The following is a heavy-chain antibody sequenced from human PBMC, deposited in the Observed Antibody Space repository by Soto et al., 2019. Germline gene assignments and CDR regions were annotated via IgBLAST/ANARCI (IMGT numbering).Heavy chain of an antibody. Sequence: GGSLRLSCAVSGFTFSSYAMSWVRQAPGKGLEWVSAISGSGGSTYYADSVKGRFTISRDNSKNTLYLQMNSLRAEDTAVYYCAAYYDFWSGYYAFDYWGQGTLVTVSS. J-gene: IGHJ4*02. CDR3: AAYYDFWSGYYAFDY. CDR2: ISGSGGST. D-gene: IGHD3-3*01. V-gene: IGHV3-23*01. CDR1: GFTFSSYA.